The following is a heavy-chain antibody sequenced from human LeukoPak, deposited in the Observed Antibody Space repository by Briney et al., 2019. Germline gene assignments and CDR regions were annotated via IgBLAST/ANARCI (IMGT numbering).Heavy chain of an antibody. J-gene: IGHJ1*01. V-gene: IGHV4-39*01. Sequence: SETLSLTCTVSGGSISSSSYYWGWIRQPPGKGLEWIGSIYYSGSTYYNPSLKSRVTISVDTSKNQFSLKLSSVTAADTAVYYCASPTPPAIAAAGILHWGQGTLVTVSS. CDR1: GGSISSSSYY. CDR3: ASPTPPAIAAAGILH. D-gene: IGHD6-13*01. CDR2: IYYSGST.